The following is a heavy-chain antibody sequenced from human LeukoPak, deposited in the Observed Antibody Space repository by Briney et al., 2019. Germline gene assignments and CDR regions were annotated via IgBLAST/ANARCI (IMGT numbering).Heavy chain of an antibody. J-gene: IGHJ4*02. CDR2: MNPNSGNT. D-gene: IGHD4-17*01. Sequence: VASVKVSCKASGYTFTSYDINWVRQATGQGLEWRGWMNPNSGNTGYAQKFQGRVTITRNTSISTAYMERSSLRSEDTAVYYCARGLGDGDVFDYWGQGTLVTVSS. CDR3: ARGLGDGDVFDY. V-gene: IGHV1-8*03. CDR1: GYTFTSYD.